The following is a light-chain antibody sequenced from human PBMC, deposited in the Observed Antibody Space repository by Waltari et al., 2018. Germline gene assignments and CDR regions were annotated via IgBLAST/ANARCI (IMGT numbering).Light chain of an antibody. V-gene: IGKV1-39*01. CDR2: AAS. Sequence: DIQMTQSPSSLSASVGDRVTITCRASQSISSYLNWYQQKPGKAPKILIYAASSLQSGVPSRFSGSGSGTDFTLTISSLQPEDFATYDCQQSYSTPQTFGQGTKVEIK. J-gene: IGKJ1*01. CDR1: QSISSY. CDR3: QQSYSTPQT.